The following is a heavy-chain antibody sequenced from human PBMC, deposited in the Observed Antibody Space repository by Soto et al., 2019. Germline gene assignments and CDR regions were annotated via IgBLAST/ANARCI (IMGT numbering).Heavy chain of an antibody. J-gene: IGHJ4*02. Sequence: PGGSLRLSCAGSGFTFSSFVMSWVRQAPGKGLEWVAATSYDGSNKYYADSVKGRFIISRDNSKNTLDLLLNTLRAEDTAVYYCAGVYYGGNSVNNYWGQGTPVTVSS. CDR1: GFTFSSFV. CDR3: AGVYYGGNSVNNY. V-gene: IGHV3-30-3*01. CDR2: TSYDGSNK. D-gene: IGHD2-8*01.